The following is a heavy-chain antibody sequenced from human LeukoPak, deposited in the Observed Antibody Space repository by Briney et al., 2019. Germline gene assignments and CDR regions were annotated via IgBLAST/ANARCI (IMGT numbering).Heavy chain of an antibody. CDR3: ATDAYFDMRGGPRR. Sequence: SGTSLRLSCAASGFAFSSYAMHWVRQAPGQGLQWVAVISYDGSTKYYGDSVKGRFTISRDNSKNTLFLELNSLRAEDTAVYYCATDAYFDMRGGPRRWGQGTLVSVSS. D-gene: IGHD3-9*01. J-gene: IGHJ1*01. CDR1: GFAFSSYA. CDR2: ISYDGSTK. V-gene: IGHV3-30*04.